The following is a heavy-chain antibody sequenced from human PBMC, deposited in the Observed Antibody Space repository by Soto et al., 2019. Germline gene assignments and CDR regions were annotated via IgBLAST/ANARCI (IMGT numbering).Heavy chain of an antibody. J-gene: IGHJ4*02. CDR2: IYYSGST. CDR3: ARLVGYSSSWGYFDY. CDR1: GGSISSYY. Sequence: PSETLSLTCTVSGGSISSYYWSWIRQPPGKGLEWIGYIYYSGSTNYNPSLKSRVTISVDTSKNQFSLKLSSVTAADTAVYYCARLVGYSSSWGYFDYWGQGTLVTASS. V-gene: IGHV4-59*08. D-gene: IGHD6-13*01.